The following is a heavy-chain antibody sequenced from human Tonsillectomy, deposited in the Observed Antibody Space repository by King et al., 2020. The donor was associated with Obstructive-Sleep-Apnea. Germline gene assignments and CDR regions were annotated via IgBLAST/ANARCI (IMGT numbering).Heavy chain of an antibody. V-gene: IGHV5-10-1*01. CDR2: IDPSDSYT. J-gene: IGHJ6*02. CDR1: GYSFTSYW. D-gene: IGHD2-2*01. Sequence: VQLVESGAEVKKPGESLRISCKGSGYSFTSYWISWVRQMPGKGLEWMGRIDPSDSYTNYSPSFQGHVTIPADKSISTAYLQWSSLKASDTAMYYCARLISYCSSTSCYSGMDVWGQGTTVTVSS. CDR3: ARLISYCSSTSCYSGMDV.